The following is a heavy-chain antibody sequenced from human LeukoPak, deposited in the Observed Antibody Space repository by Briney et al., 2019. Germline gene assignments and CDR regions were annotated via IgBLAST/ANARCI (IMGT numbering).Heavy chain of an antibody. CDR3: ARDIGIYPHVAFDI. Sequence: SETLSLTCSVTGGSISSSSYYWDWIRQPPGKGLEWIGNIYYSGSTYYNPSLKSRVTISVDTSMTQFSLRLTSVTAADTAVYFCARDIGIYPHVAFDIWGQGTMVTVSS. D-gene: IGHD1-26*01. J-gene: IGHJ3*02. CDR1: GGSISSSSYY. V-gene: IGHV4-39*07. CDR2: IYYSGST.